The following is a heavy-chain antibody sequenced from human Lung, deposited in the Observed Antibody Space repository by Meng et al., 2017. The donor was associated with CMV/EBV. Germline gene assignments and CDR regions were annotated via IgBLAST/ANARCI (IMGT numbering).Heavy chain of an antibody. CDR3: ARARGFYAMDV. V-gene: IGHV3-21*01. Sequence: LTXAASGFTFSTYTINWVRQAPGKGLEWVSCISSGSSYIYYADSVKGRFTISRDNAKNSVYLQMDSLRADHTAVYYCARARGFYAMDVWGQGTTVPVAS. CDR1: GFTFSTYT. J-gene: IGHJ6*02. CDR2: ISSGSSYI.